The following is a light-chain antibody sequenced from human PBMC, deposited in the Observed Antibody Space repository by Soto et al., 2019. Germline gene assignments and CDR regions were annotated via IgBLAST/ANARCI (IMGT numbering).Light chain of an antibody. J-gene: IGKJ3*01. V-gene: IGKV1-5*03. CDR1: QSITTW. Sequence: DIQMTQFPSTLSASVGDRVTITCRASQSITTWLAWYQQKPVKAPKLLIYKASSLQSGVPSRFSGSGSGTYFTLSISSLPPDDFATYYCQQYSRLGTFGPGTKVDVK. CDR3: QQYSRLGT. CDR2: KAS.